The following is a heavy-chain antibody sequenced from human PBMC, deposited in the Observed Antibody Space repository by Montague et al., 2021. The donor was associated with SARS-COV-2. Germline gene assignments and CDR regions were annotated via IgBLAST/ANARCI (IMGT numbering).Heavy chain of an antibody. CDR2: NFYDGNS. CDR3: ARHGPNDYYHSRYFDL. Sequence: SETLSLTCIVSGGSISSRTYYWGRHRQPPGKGLVWVGSNFYDGNSYYNPSLKSRVTISVDTSRNQFSLNLSSVTAADTAVYYCARHGPNDYYHSRYFDLWGRGTLVTVSS. J-gene: IGHJ2*01. V-gene: IGHV4-39*01. CDR1: GGSISSRTYY. D-gene: IGHD3-10*01.